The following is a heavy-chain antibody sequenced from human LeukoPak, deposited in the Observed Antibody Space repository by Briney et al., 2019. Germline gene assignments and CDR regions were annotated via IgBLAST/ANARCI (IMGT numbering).Heavy chain of an antibody. D-gene: IGHD2-15*01. V-gene: IGHV4-61*02. CDR3: ASLSGPWVATDS. CDR1: GGSISSGSYY. Sequence: PSQTLSLTCTVAGGSISSGSYYWSWLRQPAGRGREWLGRIYTRGSTNYNPSLKTRVPISVDTSKNQFSLKLSSVTAADPAVYYCASLSGPWVATDSWGQGTLVTVSS. J-gene: IGHJ5*01. CDR2: IYTRGST.